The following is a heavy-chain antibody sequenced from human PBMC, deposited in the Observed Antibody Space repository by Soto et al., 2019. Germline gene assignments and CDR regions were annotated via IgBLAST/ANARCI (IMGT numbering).Heavy chain of an antibody. Sequence: EVQLVDSGGGLVQPGGSLRLSCAGSGFSFSDYSMNWVRQAPGKGLEWVSYISSTRSDMYYADSVNGRFTGSRDNAKNSLYLQMNSLRAEDTAVYYCARDGKMGLWYAACSDYWGQGSLVTVSS. D-gene: IGHD6-13*01. CDR1: GFSFSDYS. J-gene: IGHJ4*02. CDR2: ISSTRSDM. V-gene: IGHV3-48*01. CDR3: ARDGKMGLWYAACSDY.